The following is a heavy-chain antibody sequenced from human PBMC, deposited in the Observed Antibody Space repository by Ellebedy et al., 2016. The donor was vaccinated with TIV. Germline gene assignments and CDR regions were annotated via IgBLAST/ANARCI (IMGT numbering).Heavy chain of an antibody. CDR1: GFTFSGHA. Sequence: GGSLRLSCAASGFTFSGHAMSWVRQTPGKGLEWVPGITAGGGSTHYVDSVKGRFTISRDNSKKTLYLQMNSLRAEDTAVYYCVKLDSSGFYYGRLDYWGQGTLVTVSS. J-gene: IGHJ4*02. V-gene: IGHV3-23*01. CDR3: VKLDSSGFYYGRLDY. CDR2: ITAGGGST. D-gene: IGHD3-22*01.